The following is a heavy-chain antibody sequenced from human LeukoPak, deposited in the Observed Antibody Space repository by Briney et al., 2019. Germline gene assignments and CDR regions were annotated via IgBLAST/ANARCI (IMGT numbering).Heavy chain of an antibody. J-gene: IGHJ3*02. CDR2: FYSGAGT. CDR3: ARHTSGEAFDI. CDR1: GLTVSNNY. Sequence: GGSLRLSCAASGLTVSNNYMSWVRQTPGKGLEWVSVFYSGAGTNYAASVRGRFTISRDNSKNTLYLQTNSLRAEDTAVYYCARHTSGEAFDIWGQGTMVTVSS. D-gene: IGHD7-27*01. V-gene: IGHV3-53*01.